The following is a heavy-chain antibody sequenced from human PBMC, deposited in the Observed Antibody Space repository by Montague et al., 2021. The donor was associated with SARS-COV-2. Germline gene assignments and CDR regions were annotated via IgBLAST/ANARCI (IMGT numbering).Heavy chain of an antibody. Sequence: SETLSLTCDVSGASISSHEWRCWVRQPPGKRLEWLGVIHRDGKTNYNPPHHSLVTMSEDNYNNQLSLRLTSTAAADTAVYYCAGVCPSAWRQLDCWGQGILVTVSS. CDR2: IHRDGKT. J-gene: IGHJ4*02. D-gene: IGHD6-19*01. CDR1: GASISSHEW. CDR3: AGVCPSAWRQLDC. V-gene: IGHV4-4*02.